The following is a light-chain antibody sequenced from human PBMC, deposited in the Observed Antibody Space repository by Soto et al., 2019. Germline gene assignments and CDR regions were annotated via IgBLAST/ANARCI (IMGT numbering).Light chain of an antibody. J-gene: IGLJ2*01. CDR1: SSDVGGYNY. Sequence: QSALTQPPSASGSPGQSVTISCTGTSSDVGGYNYVSWYQQHPGKAPKLMIYEVSKRPSGVPDRFSGSKSGNTASLTVSGLQAEDEADYYCSSYAGSNMELGGGTKLTVL. V-gene: IGLV2-8*01. CDR2: EVS. CDR3: SSYAGSNME.